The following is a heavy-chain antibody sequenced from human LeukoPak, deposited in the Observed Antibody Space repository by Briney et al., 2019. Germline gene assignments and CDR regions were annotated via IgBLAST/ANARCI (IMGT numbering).Heavy chain of an antibody. Sequence: ASVKVSCKASGYTFTSYYMHWVRQPPGQGLERMGIINPSGGSRSYSQKFQGRVTMTRHTSTSTVYLELSSLRSEDTAVDYCARAYGSGSYNLLFFDYWGQGTLVTVSS. CDR2: INPSGGSR. V-gene: IGHV1-46*01. CDR3: ARAYGSGSYNLLFFDY. CDR1: GYTFTSYY. D-gene: IGHD3-10*01. J-gene: IGHJ4*02.